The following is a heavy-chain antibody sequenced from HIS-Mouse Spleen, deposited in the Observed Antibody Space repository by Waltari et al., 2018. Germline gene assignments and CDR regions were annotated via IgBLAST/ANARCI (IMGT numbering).Heavy chain of an antibody. D-gene: IGHD6-19*01. V-gene: IGHV4-61*01. CDR2: IYYSGST. J-gene: IGHJ3*02. CDR3: ASRSYSSGWYKAFDI. Sequence: QVQLQESGPGLVKPSETLSLTCTVSGGSVSRGIYYWSWIRQPPGKGLEWIGYIYYSGSTNYNPSLKSRVTISVDTSKNQFSLKLSSVTAADTAVYYCASRSYSSGWYKAFDIWGQGTMVTVSS. CDR1: GGSVSRGIYY.